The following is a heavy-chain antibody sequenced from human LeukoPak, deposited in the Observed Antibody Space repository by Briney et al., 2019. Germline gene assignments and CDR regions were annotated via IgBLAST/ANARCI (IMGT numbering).Heavy chain of an antibody. D-gene: IGHD6-19*01. CDR1: GGSISSGSYY. J-gene: IGHJ4*02. Sequence: SQTLSLTCTVSGGSISSGSYYWSWIRQPGGKGVEWIGRIYTSGSTNYNPSLKSRVTISVDTSKTHFSLKLSSVTAADTAVYYCARDRGGSSGWYGFDYWGQGTLVTVSS. CDR3: ARDRGGSSGWYGFDY. V-gene: IGHV4-61*02. CDR2: IYTSGST.